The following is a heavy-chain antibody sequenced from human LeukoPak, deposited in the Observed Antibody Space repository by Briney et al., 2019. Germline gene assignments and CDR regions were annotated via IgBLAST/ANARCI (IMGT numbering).Heavy chain of an antibody. Sequence: SETLSLTCTVSGGSISSYYWSWIRQPAGKGLEWIGRIYTSGSTNYNPSLKSRVTMSVDMSKNQFSLTLTSVTAADTAVYYCARVRREAGTAVMDVWGQGTTVTVSS. CDR1: GGSISSYY. D-gene: IGHD2-21*02. CDR3: ARVRREAGTAVMDV. J-gene: IGHJ6*02. CDR2: IYTSGST. V-gene: IGHV4-4*07.